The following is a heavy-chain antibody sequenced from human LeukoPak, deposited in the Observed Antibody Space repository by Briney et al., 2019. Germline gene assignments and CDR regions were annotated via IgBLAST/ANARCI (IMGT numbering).Heavy chain of an antibody. D-gene: IGHD3-10*01. Sequence: GGSLRLSCAASGFTFSSYAMSWVRQGPGKGLEWVSGISGSGGSTYYADSVKGRFTISRDNSKNTLYLQMNSLRAEDTAVYYCAKRFTEETAVLLWFGDDYFDYWGQGTLVTVSS. J-gene: IGHJ4*02. CDR3: AKRFTEETAVLLWFGDDYFDY. CDR1: GFTFSSYA. CDR2: ISGSGGST. V-gene: IGHV3-23*01.